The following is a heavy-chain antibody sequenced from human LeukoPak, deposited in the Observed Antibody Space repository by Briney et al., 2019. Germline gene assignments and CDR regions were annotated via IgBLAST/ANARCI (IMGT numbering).Heavy chain of an antibody. D-gene: IGHD2-15*01. J-gene: IGHJ5*02. Sequence: SETLSLTCAVYGGSFSGYYWSWIRQPPGKGLEWIGEINHSGSTNYNPSPKSRVTISVDTSKNQFSLKLSSVTAADTAVYYCARAKGRLAVVAATGGWFDPWGQGALVTVSS. CDR3: ARAKGRLAVVAATGGWFDP. CDR2: INHSGST. CDR1: GGSFSGYY. V-gene: IGHV4-34*01.